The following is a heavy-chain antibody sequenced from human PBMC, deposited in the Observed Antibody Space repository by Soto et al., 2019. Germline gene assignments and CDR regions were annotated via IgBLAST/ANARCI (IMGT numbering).Heavy chain of an antibody. CDR1: GYTFTSYG. V-gene: IGHV1-18*01. CDR2: ISADNGNT. Sequence: QVQLVQSGAEVKKPGASVKVSCKASGYTFTSYGISWVRQAPGQGLEWMGWISADNGNTNYAQKPQGRVTMTPDTPTSKGTVELRSLRSDDTAVYYCARDPDIFDYWGQGTLVTVSS. J-gene: IGHJ4*02. CDR3: ARDPDIFDY.